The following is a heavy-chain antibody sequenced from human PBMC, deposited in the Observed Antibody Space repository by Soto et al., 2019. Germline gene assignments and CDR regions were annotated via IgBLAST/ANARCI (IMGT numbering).Heavy chain of an antibody. D-gene: IGHD2-21*02. J-gene: IGHJ5*02. V-gene: IGHV4-34*01. CDR3: ARGFPIVVVTATPNSFRFDP. CDR1: GGSFSGYY. CDR2: INHSGST. Sequence: SETLSLTCAVYGGSFSGYYWIWIRQPPGKGLEWIGEINHSGSTNYNPSLKSRVTISVDTSKNQFSLKLSSVTAADTAVYYCARGFPIVVVTATPNSFRFDPWGQGTLVTVS.